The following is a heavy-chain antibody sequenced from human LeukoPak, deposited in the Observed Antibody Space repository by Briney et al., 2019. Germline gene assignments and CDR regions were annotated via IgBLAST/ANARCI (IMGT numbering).Heavy chain of an antibody. CDR1: GGSISSYY. CDR3: ARDALRGYDSSGYSDY. D-gene: IGHD3-22*01. V-gene: IGHV4-59*06. CDR2: IYYSGST. J-gene: IGHJ4*02. Sequence: SETLSLTCTVSGGSISSYYWSWIRQHPGKGLEWIGYIYYSGSTYYNPSLKSRVTISVDTSKNQFSLKLSSVTAADTAVYYCARDALRGYDSSGYSDYWGQGTLVTVSS.